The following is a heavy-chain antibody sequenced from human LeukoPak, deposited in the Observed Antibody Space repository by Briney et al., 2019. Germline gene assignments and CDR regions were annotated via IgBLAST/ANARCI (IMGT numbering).Heavy chain of an antibody. V-gene: IGHV1-2*02. CDR2: INPNSGGT. Sequence: ASVKVSCKASGYTFTGYYMHWVRQAPGQGLEWMGWINPNSGGTNYAQKFQGRVTMNRDPSISTAYMELSRLRSDDTAVYYCARDRRGYSGYESFDYWGQGTLVTVSS. J-gene: IGHJ4*02. CDR1: GYTFTGYY. D-gene: IGHD5-12*01. CDR3: ARDRRGYSGYESFDY.